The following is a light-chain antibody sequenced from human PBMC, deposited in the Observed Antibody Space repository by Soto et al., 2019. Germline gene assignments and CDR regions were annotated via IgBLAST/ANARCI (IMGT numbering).Light chain of an antibody. CDR2: GNS. CDR1: SSNIGAGYD. V-gene: IGLV1-40*01. CDR3: QSYDSSLSGLV. J-gene: IGLJ2*01. Sequence: QSALTQPPSVSGAPGQRVTISCTGSSSNIGAGYDVHWYQQLPGTAPKLLIYGNSNRPSGVPDRFSGSKSGTSASLAITGLQAEDEADYYCQSYDSSLSGLVFGGGTKL.